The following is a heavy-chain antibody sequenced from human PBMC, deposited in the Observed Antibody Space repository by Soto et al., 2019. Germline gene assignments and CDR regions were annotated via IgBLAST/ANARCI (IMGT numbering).Heavy chain of an antibody. CDR2: ISWNSGSL. CDR1: GFTFDDYA. V-gene: IGHV3-9*01. CDR3: AKGLRQYYYYVMDV. J-gene: IGHJ6*02. Sequence: EVQLVESGGGLVQPGRSLRLSCAASGFTFDDYAMHWVRQAPGKGLEWVSGISWNSGSLGYVDSVKGRFTISRDNAKNSLYLQMNSLRAEDTALYYCAKGLRQYYYYVMDVWGQGTTVTVS.